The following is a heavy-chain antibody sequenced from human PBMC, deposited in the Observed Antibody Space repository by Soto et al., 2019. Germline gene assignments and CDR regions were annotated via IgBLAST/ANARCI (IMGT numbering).Heavy chain of an antibody. D-gene: IGHD3-16*01. J-gene: IGHJ2*01. CDR3: VKDDRILGRRYFDL. V-gene: IGHV3-23*01. CDR2: ISFSDGGT. CDR1: GFTFSSYA. Sequence: EEQLLESGGGLIQPGGSLRLACAASGFTFSSYAMTWVRQAPGKGLEWVSSISFSDGGTYYADSVKGRLTISRDNSKNTLFLQMNRLRGEDTAVYYCVKDDRILGRRYFDLWGRGTLVNVSS.